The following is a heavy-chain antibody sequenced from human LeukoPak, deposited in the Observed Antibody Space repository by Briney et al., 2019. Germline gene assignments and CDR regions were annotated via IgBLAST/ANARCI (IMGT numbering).Heavy chain of an antibody. CDR2: IYYSGST. CDR3: ARDGGLYYFDY. Sequence: PSETLSLTCTVSGGSISSYYWSWIRQPPGKGLEWIGYIYYSGSTNYNPSLKSRVTISVDTSKNQFSLKLSSVTAADTAVYYCARDGGLYYFDYWGQGTLVTVSS. CDR1: GGSISSYY. J-gene: IGHJ4*02. D-gene: IGHD4-23*01. V-gene: IGHV4-59*01.